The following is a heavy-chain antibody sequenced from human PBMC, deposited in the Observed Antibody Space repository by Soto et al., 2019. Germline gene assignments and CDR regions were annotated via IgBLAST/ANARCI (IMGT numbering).Heavy chain of an antibody. D-gene: IGHD4-17*01. V-gene: IGHV3-21*01. J-gene: IGHJ4*02. Sequence: PGGSLRLSCAASGFTFSSYSMNWVRQAPGKGLEWVSSISSSSSYIYYADSVKGRFTISRDNAKNSLYLQMNSLRAEDTAVYYCASNNYYTVTTPGIHWGQGTLVTVSS. CDR1: GFTFSSYS. CDR3: ASNNYYTVTTPGIH. CDR2: ISSSSSYI.